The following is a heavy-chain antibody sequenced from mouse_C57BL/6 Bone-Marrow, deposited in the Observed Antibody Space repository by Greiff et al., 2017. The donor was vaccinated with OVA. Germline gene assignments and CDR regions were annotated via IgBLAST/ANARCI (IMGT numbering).Heavy chain of an antibody. CDR3: ARRRDGYYYDY. CDR1: GYTFTDYY. D-gene: IGHD2-3*01. Sequence: EVKLQQSGPELVKPGASVKISCKASGYTFTDYYMNWVKQSHGKSLEWIGDINPNNGGTSYNQKFKGKATLTVDKSSSTAYMELRSLTSEDSAVYYCARRRDGYYYDYWGQGTTLTVAS. CDR2: INPNNGGT. J-gene: IGHJ2*01. V-gene: IGHV1-26*01.